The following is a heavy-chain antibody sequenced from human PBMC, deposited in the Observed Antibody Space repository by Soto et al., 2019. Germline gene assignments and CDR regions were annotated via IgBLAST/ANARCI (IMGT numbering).Heavy chain of an antibody. CDR3: AKDRMSYNSVWDPFDI. D-gene: IGHD1-26*01. CDR1: GFTFSTYA. V-gene: IGHV3-23*01. CDR2: TGGLETDT. J-gene: IGHJ3*02. Sequence: EVQLLESGGGLVQPGESLRLSCAASGFTFSTYAMSWVRQAPGKGLEWVAGTGGLETDTYYADSVRGRFTSSRDNSRSTLVLQMTSLRADDTAIYYCAKDRMSYNSVWDPFDIWSQGTVVIVSS.